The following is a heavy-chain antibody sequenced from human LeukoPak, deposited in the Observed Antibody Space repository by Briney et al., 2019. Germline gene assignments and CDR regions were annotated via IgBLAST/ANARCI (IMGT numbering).Heavy chain of an antibody. Sequence: PGGSLRLSCAASGFTFSSYSMNWVRQAPGKGLEWVSSISSSSSYIYYADSVKGRFTISRDNAKNSLYLQMNSLRAEDTAVYYCARDAFPYYYGSGSYTAFDIWGQGTMVTVSS. J-gene: IGHJ3*02. CDR2: ISSSSSYI. D-gene: IGHD3-10*01. V-gene: IGHV3-21*01. CDR1: GFTFSSYS. CDR3: ARDAFPYYYGSGSYTAFDI.